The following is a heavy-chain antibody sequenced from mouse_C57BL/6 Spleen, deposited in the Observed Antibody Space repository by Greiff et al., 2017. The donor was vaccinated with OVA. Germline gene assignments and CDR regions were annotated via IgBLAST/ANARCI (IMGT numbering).Heavy chain of an antibody. V-gene: IGHV1-80*01. CDR3: ARDDYDEAWFAY. CDR2: IYPGDGDT. D-gene: IGHD2-4*01. J-gene: IGHJ3*01. CDR1: GYAFSSYW. Sequence: VQLQESGAELVKPGASVKISCKASGYAFSSYWMNWVKQRPGKGLEWIGQIYPGDGDTNYNGKFKGKATLTADKSSSTAYMQLSSLTYEDSEVYFCARDDYDEAWFAYWGQGTLVTVSA.